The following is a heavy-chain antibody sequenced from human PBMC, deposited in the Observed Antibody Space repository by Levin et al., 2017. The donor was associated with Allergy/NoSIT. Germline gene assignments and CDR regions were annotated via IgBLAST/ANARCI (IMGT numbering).Heavy chain of an antibody. CDR2: ISGDGNIT. Sequence: GASVKVSCAASGFTFRTHWMHWVRQAPGKGLVWVSRISGDGNITNYADSVNGRFTISRDNAKNTLYLQMNSLRAEDTAVYYCTRRTDITTTGTIDYWGQGTLVTVSS. CDR1: GFTFRTHW. CDR3: TRRTDITTTGTIDY. J-gene: IGHJ4*02. D-gene: IGHD1-1*01. V-gene: IGHV3-74*01.